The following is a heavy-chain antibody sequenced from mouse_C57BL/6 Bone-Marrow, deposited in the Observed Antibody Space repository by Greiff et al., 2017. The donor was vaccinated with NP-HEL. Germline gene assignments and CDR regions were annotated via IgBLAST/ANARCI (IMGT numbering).Heavy chain of an antibody. CDR1: GYTFTSYW. Sequence: QVQLQQPGAELVKPGASVKLSCKASGYTFTSYWMHWVKQRPGQGLEWIGMIHPNSGSTNYNEKFKSKATLNVDKSSSTAYMQISSLTSEDSAVYYCARCWHYYGSSAWFAYWGQGTLVTVSA. CDR2: IHPNSGST. CDR3: ARCWHYYGSSAWFAY. V-gene: IGHV1-64*01. J-gene: IGHJ3*01. D-gene: IGHD1-1*01.